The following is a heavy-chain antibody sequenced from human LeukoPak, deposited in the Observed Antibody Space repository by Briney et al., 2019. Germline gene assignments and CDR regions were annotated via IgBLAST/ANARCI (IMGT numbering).Heavy chain of an antibody. J-gene: IGHJ4*02. D-gene: IGHD6-6*01. CDR2: IYYSGST. Sequence: SSETLSLTCTVSGGSVSSGSYYWSWIRQPPGKGLEWIGYIYYSGSTNYNPSLKSRVTISVDTSKNQFSLKLSSVTAADTAVYYCVRRLSSIAARFDYWGQGTLVTVSS. CDR3: VRRLSSIAARFDY. V-gene: IGHV4-61*01. CDR1: GGSVSSGSYY.